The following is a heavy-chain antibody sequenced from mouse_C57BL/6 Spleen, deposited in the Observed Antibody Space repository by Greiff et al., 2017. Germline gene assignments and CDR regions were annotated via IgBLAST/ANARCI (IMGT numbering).Heavy chain of an antibody. D-gene: IGHD1-1*01. Sequence: QVQLKQPGAELVKPGASVKLSCTASGYTFTSYWMPWVKQRPGQGLEWIGNINPGSGSTNYNEKFKSKATLTVDTSTSTAYMQLSSLTSEDSAVYYCAPFITPHGYFDGWGTGTTVTVSS. CDR1: GYTFTSYW. CDR3: APFITPHGYFDG. V-gene: IGHV1-53*01. J-gene: IGHJ1*03. CDR2: INPGSGST.